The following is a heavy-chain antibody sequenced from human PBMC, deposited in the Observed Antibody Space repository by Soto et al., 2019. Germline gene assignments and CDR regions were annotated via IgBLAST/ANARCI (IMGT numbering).Heavy chain of an antibody. Sequence: WETLSLTCAVYGGSFSGYYWSWIRQPPGKGLEWIGEINHSGSTNYNPSLKSRVTISVDTSKNQFSLKLSSVTAADTAVYYCARGKTRYYYYYGMDVWGQGTTVTVSS. V-gene: IGHV4-34*01. CDR1: GGSFSGYY. CDR2: INHSGST. CDR3: ARGKTRYYYYYGMDV. J-gene: IGHJ6*02.